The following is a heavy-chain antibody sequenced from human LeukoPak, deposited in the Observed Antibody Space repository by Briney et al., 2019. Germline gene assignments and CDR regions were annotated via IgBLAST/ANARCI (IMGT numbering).Heavy chain of an antibody. CDR3: ARDGWTTVTTYGMDV. V-gene: IGHV4-4*07. Sequence: NPSETLSLTCTVPGGSISSYYWSWIRQPAGKGLGWIGRIYTSGSTNYNPSLKSRVTMSVDTSKNQFSLKLSSVTAADTAVYYCARDGWTTVTTYGMDVWGQGTTVTVSS. J-gene: IGHJ6*02. CDR2: IYTSGST. D-gene: IGHD4-17*01. CDR1: GGSISSYY.